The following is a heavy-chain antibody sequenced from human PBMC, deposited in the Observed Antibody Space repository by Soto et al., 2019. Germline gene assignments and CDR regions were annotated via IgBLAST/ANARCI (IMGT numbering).Heavy chain of an antibody. D-gene: IGHD2-21*02. CDR2: INAGNGNT. J-gene: IGHJ4*02. CDR1: GYTFTSYA. V-gene: IGHV1-3*05. CDR3: ARSIVVVTALDY. Sequence: QVQLVQSGAEEKKPGASVKVSCKASGYTFTSYAMHWVRQAPGQRLEWMGWINAGNGNTKYSQKFQGRVTITRDTSASTAYMELSSLGSEDPAVYYCARSIVVVTALDYWGQGTLVTVSS.